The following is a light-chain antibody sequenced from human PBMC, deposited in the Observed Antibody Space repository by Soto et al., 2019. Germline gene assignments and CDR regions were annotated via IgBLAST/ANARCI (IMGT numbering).Light chain of an antibody. CDR3: QQHGNSPRT. CDR2: GAS. CDR1: QDVYSSY. Sequence: EIVLTQSPGTLSLSPGERATLSCRASQDVYSSYLAWYQQKPGQAPRLLIFGASSRATGIPDRFSGSGSGTDFTLTISRLEPEDFAMYYCQQHGNSPRTFGQGTKV. J-gene: IGKJ1*01. V-gene: IGKV3-20*01.